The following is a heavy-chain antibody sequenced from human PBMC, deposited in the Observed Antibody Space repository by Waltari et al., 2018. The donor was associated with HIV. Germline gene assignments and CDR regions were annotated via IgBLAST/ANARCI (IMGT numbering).Heavy chain of an antibody. CDR1: EYTFSNFD. CDR2: MNPNSGNS. D-gene: IGHD3-9*01. J-gene: IGHJ4*02. V-gene: IGHV1-8*01. Sequence: QVQLVQSGAEVKKPGASIKISCKGSEYTFSNFDVNWVRQATGQGREWMGWMNPNSGNSRYSPQFQGRVTMTRDTSRKTAYMELIGLRSEDTAVYYWVTGGRLVAEGVSHDYGGQGTLVTVSS. CDR3: VTGGRLVAEGVSHDY.